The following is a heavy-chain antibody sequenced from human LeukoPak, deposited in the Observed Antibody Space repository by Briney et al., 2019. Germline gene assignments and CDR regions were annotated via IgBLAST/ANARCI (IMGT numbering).Heavy chain of an antibody. D-gene: IGHD4-17*01. V-gene: IGHV5-51*01. Sequence: GESLKISCQSSGYNFTPYWNVWVRPIPGKGLEWMGITFAGYSYTIYSPSFQGQVTISDDKSISPAYLQWSSLKASDTAMYYCARHFHPAETTGGYFDLWGRGTLVTVSA. CDR2: TFAGYSYT. CDR1: GYNFTPYW. J-gene: IGHJ2*01. CDR3: ARHFHPAETTGGYFDL.